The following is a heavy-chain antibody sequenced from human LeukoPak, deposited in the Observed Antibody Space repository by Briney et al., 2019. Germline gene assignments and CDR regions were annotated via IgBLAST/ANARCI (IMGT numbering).Heavy chain of an antibody. D-gene: IGHD7-27*01. CDR2: ISPNSGDT. CDR1: GYTFTGYY. V-gene: IGHV1-2*02. Sequence: GASVKVSCKASGYTFTGYYMHWVRQAPGQGLEWMGWISPNSGDTNYAQKFQGRVTMTRDTSISTAYLELSRLKSDDTAVYYCARDSNWGFDYWGQGTLVTVSS. J-gene: IGHJ4*02. CDR3: ARDSNWGFDY.